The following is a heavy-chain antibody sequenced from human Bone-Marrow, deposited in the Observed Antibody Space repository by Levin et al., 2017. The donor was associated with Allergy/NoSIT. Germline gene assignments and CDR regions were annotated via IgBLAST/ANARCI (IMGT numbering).Heavy chain of an antibody. Sequence: ASVKVSCKASGYTFTSYDINWVRQATGQGLEWMGWMNPNSGNTGYAQKFQGRVTMTRNTSISTAYMELSSLRSEDTAVYYCARGRVTIFGVVIIPVNDYWGQGTLVTVSS. CDR2: MNPNSGNT. J-gene: IGHJ4*02. V-gene: IGHV1-8*01. D-gene: IGHD3-3*01. CDR3: ARGRVTIFGVVIIPVNDY. CDR1: GYTFTSYD.